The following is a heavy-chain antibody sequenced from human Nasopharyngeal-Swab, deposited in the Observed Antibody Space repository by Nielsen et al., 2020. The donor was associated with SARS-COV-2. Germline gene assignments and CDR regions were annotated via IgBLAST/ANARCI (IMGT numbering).Heavy chain of an antibody. Sequence: GESLKISCTASGFSFNNYGMHWVRQAPGKGLEWVAVISYEGSKKYYAESVEGRFAISRDFSKSTLYLQMNSLTPEDTAMYYCAKAIVLFWFGQFKNDGFDIWGQGTMVAVSS. CDR2: ISYEGSKK. J-gene: IGHJ3*02. D-gene: IGHD3-10*01. CDR3: AKAIVLFWFGQFKNDGFDI. CDR1: GFSFNNYG. V-gene: IGHV3-30*18.